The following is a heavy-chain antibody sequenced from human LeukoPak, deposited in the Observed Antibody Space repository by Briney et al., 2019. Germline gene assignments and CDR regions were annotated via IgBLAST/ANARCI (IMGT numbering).Heavy chain of an antibody. V-gene: IGHV3-30*02. CDR2: IRYDESNK. CDR1: GFTFSSYS. D-gene: IGHD1-1*01. J-gene: IGHJ4*02. CDR3: ARCTTGRTFGSLREIKRSREIDY. Sequence: GGSLRLSCAASGFTFSSYSMHWVRQAPGKGLEWVAFIRYDESNKYYADSVKGRFTISRDNSRNTLYLQMNSLRVEDTAVYYCARCTTGRTFGSLREIKRSREIDYWGQGTLVTVSS.